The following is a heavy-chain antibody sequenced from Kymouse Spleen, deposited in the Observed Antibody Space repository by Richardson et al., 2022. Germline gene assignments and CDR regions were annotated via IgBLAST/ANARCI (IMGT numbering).Heavy chain of an antibody. CDR3: AKEETGTTDYFDY. Sequence: QVQLVESGGGVVQPGRSLRLSCAASGFTFSSYGMHWVRQAPGKGLEWVAVISYDGSNKYYADSVKGRFTISRDNSKNTLYLQMNSLRAEDTAVYYCAKEETGTTDYFDYWGQGTLVTVSS. D-gene: IGHD1-7*01. CDR2: ISYDGSNK. CDR1: GFTFSSYG. V-gene: IGHV3-30*18. J-gene: IGHJ4*02.